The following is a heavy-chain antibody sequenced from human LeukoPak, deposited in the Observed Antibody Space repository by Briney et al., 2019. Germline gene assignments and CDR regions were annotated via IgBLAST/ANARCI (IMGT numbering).Heavy chain of an antibody. CDR3: ASGRGIRFTMDV. J-gene: IGHJ6*03. CDR1: GVTFSSYA. Sequence: ASVNVSCKASGVTFSSYAISWVRQAPGQGLEWMGGIIPIFGTANYAQKFQGRVTITTDQSTTTAYMELSSLRSEDTAVYYCASGRGIRFTMDVWGKGTPVTVSS. V-gene: IGHV1-69*05. CDR2: IIPIFGTA. D-gene: IGHD3-3*01.